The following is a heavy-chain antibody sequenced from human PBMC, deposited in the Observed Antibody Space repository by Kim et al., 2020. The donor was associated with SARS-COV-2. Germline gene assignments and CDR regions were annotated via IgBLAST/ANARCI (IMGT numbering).Heavy chain of an antibody. V-gene: IGHV1-8*01. D-gene: IGHD2-15*01. J-gene: IGHJ5*02. Sequence: ASVKVSCKASGYTFTSYDINWVRQATGQGLEWMGWMNPNSGNTGYAQKFQGRVTMTRNTSISTAYMELSSLRSEDTAVYYCARPRFYQAVVAATSNWFDPWGQGTLVTVSS. CDR1: GYTFTSYD. CDR2: MNPNSGNT. CDR3: ARPRFYQAVVAATSNWFDP.